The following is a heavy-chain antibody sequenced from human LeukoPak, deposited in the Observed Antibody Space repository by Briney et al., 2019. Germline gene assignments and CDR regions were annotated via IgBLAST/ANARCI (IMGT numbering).Heavy chain of an antibody. CDR2: ISGSGGST. CDR1: GFTFSSYA. CDR3: AKDHPVVAYYYYYGMDV. Sequence: GGSLRLSCAASGFTFSSYAMSWVRQAPGKGLEWVSAISGSGGSTYYADSVKGRFTISRDNCENTLYLQMNSLRAEDTAVYYCAKDHPVVAYYYYYGMDVWGQGTTVTVSS. J-gene: IGHJ6*02. V-gene: IGHV3-23*01.